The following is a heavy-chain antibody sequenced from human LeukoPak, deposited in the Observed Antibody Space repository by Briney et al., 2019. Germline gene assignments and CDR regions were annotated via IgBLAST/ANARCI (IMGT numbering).Heavy chain of an antibody. Sequence: GGSLRLSCAASGFTFSSYGMHWVRQAPGKGLEWVAVISYDGSNKYYADSVKGRFTISRDNSKNTPYLQMNSLRAEDTAVYYCAKDHRGYSGYAGRIDYWGQGTLVTVSS. CDR2: ISYDGSNK. J-gene: IGHJ4*02. D-gene: IGHD5-12*01. V-gene: IGHV3-30*18. CDR1: GFTFSSYG. CDR3: AKDHRGYSGYAGRIDY.